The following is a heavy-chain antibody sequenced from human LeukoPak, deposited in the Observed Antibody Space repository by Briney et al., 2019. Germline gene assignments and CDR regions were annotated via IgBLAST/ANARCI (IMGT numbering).Heavy chain of an antibody. CDR3: ARGGPPGYYYDYYMDV. CDR2: IFYSGST. Sequence: SETLSLTCSVSGGSISNYYWSWIRQPPGKALEWIGYIFYSGSTNYNPSLKRRVTISVDTSKNQFSLKMSSVTAADTAVYFCARGGPPGYYYDYYMDVWGKGTTVTISS. CDR1: GGSISNYY. J-gene: IGHJ6*03. V-gene: IGHV4-59*01.